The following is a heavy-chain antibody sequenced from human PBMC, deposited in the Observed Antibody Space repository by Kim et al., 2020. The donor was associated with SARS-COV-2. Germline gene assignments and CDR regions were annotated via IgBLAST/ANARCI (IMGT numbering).Heavy chain of an antibody. V-gene: IGHV3-48*03. CDR1: GFTFSSYE. Sequence: GGSQRLSCAASGFTFSSYEMNWVRQAPGKGLEWVSYISSSGSTIYYADSVKGRFTIARDKAKNSLYLQMNSLGAEDTAVYYCARVMVPCGGDCRGAFDIWGQGTMVTVSS. J-gene: IGHJ3*02. CDR2: ISSSGSTI. CDR3: ARVMVPCGGDCRGAFDI. D-gene: IGHD2-21*02.